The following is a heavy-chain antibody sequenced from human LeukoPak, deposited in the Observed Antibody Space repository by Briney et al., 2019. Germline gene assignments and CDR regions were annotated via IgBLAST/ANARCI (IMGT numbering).Heavy chain of an antibody. Sequence: PSETLSLTCTVSGGSISSYYWSWIRQPPGKGLEWIGYIYYSGSTNYNPSLKSRVTISVDTSKNQFSLKLSSVTAADTTVYYCARDGGSSSWFAFDIWGQGTMVTVSS. V-gene: IGHV4-59*01. D-gene: IGHD6-13*01. CDR1: GGSISSYY. CDR3: ARDGGSSSWFAFDI. CDR2: IYYSGST. J-gene: IGHJ3*02.